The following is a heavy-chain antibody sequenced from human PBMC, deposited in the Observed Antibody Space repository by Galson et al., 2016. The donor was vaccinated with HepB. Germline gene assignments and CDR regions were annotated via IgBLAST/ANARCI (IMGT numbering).Heavy chain of an antibody. Sequence: SLRLSCAASGFSFSDYYMNWIRQAPGKGLEWVSYISSSGSAEKYADSVQGRFIISRDNAKNSMYLQMNSLRVEDTAVYYCARDRSNYAGPYYGLDVWGEGTTVTVSS. CDR1: GFSFSDYY. CDR2: ISSSGSAE. V-gene: IGHV3-11*01. J-gene: IGHJ6*04. CDR3: ARDRSNYAGPYYGLDV. D-gene: IGHD4-11*01.